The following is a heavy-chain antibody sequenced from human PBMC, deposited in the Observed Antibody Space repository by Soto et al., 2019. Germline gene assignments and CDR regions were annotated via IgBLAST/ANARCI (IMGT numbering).Heavy chain of an antibody. CDR1: GGSISSGGYS. V-gene: IGHV4-30-2*01. J-gene: IGHJ4*02. D-gene: IGHD1-26*01. Sequence: SETLSLTCAASGGSISSGGYSWSWIRQPPGKGLEWIGYIYHSGSTYYNPSLKSRVTISVDRSKNQFSLKLSSVTAADTAVYYCAGTTTGEGFDYWGQGTLVTVSS. CDR3: AGTTTGEGFDY. CDR2: IYHSGST.